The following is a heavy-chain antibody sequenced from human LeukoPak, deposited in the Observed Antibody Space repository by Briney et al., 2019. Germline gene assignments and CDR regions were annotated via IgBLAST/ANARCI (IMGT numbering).Heavy chain of an antibody. D-gene: IGHD6-19*01. Sequence: SETLSLTXNVSGGSISSYYWSWIGQPAGKGLDWIGRIYSSGNTNYNPSLKSRVTMSVDTSKNQLSLNLGSVTAADTAVYYCAREYSSGRYFDYWGQGTLVTVSS. CDR1: GGSISSYY. V-gene: IGHV4-4*07. J-gene: IGHJ4*02. CDR3: AREYSSGRYFDY. CDR2: IYSSGNT.